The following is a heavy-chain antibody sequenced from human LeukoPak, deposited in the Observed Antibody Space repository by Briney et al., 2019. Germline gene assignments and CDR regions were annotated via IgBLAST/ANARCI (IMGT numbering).Heavy chain of an antibody. CDR1: GYTFTGYY. CDR2: INPSGGST. V-gene: IGHV1-46*01. J-gene: IGHJ6*02. Sequence: GASVKVSCKASGYTFTGYYMHWVRQAPGQGLEWMGIINPSGGSTSYAQKFQGRVTMTRDTSTSTVYMELSSLRSEDTAVYYCASINYYGSGPTRNYYGMDVWGQGTTVTVSS. CDR3: ASINYYGSGPTRNYYGMDV. D-gene: IGHD3-10*01.